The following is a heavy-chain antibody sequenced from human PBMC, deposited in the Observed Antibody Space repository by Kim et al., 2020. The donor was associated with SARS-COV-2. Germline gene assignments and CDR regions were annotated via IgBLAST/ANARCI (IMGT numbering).Heavy chain of an antibody. V-gene: IGHV4-39*07. J-gene: IGHJ4*02. D-gene: IGHD4-17*01. CDR1: GASISSDAYY. Sequence: SEALSLTCTVSGASISSDAYYWGWIRQPPGKGLEWIGSISYSGSTYYNPSLESRVTMSVDTSKNHFSLKLTSLTAADTAVYFCARDGTTVITQSFDYWGQGIQVTVSS. CDR2: ISYSGST. CDR3: ARDGTTVITQSFDY.